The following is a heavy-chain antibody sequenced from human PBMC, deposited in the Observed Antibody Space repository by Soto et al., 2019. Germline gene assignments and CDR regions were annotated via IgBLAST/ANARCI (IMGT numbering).Heavy chain of an antibody. J-gene: IGHJ4*02. CDR1: GFSLSASGVG. D-gene: IGHD3-16*01. CDR2: IYWDDAK. CDR3: AHKGGGDRILDY. Sequence: QITLKESGPTLVKPTQTLTLTCTFSGFSLSASGVGVGWIRQPPGKALEWLAIIYWDDAKHYSPSLKSSLTLTKDTSKNQGVLTMTNMDPVETATYYCAHKGGGDRILDYWGQGTLVTVSS. V-gene: IGHV2-5*02.